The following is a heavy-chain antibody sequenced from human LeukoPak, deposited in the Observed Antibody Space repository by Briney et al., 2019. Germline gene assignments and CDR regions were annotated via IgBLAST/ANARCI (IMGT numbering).Heavy chain of an antibody. J-gene: IGHJ4*02. CDR3: AKERADSSGWAFDY. CDR2: ICGSVGSP. CDR1: GFTFSSYA. D-gene: IGHD6-19*01. V-gene: IGHV3-23*01. Sequence: GGSLRLSCAASGFTFSSYAMRWVRETPGKRVEWVLAICGSVGSPYYADSVKGRFTICRDNSKNMLYLQMNSLRGEDTAVYYCAKERADSSGWAFDYWGQGTLVTVSS.